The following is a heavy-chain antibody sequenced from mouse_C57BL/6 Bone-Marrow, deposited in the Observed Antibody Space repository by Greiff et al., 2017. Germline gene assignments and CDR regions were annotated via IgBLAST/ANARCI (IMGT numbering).Heavy chain of an antibody. J-gene: IGHJ1*03. CDR3: AGSYYSNLYWYFDV. V-gene: IGHV3-6*01. CDR2: ISYDGSN. D-gene: IGHD2-5*01. CDR1: GYSITSGYY. Sequence: EVKLMESGPGLVKPSQSLSLTCSVTGYSITSGYYWNWIRQFPGNKLEWMGYISYDGSNNYNPSLKNRISITRDTSKNQFFLKLNSVTTEDTATYYCAGSYYSNLYWYFDVWGTGTTVTVSS.